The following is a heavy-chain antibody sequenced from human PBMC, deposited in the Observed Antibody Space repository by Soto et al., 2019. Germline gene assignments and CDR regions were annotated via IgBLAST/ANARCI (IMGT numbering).Heavy chain of an antibody. CDR2: MSYDGSHI. CDR1: GFTFSSYT. CDR3: ARGFVGSSSFYSFDY. D-gene: IGHD6-6*01. J-gene: IGHJ4*02. V-gene: IGHV3-30-3*01. Sequence: QVHLVESGGGVVQPGRSLRLSCAASGFTFSSYTIHWVRQAPGTGLEWVAVMSYDGSHIYYADSVEGRFTISRDNSRNTLYLQMNSLGVEDTAVYYCARGFVGSSSFYSFDYWGQGTLVTVSS.